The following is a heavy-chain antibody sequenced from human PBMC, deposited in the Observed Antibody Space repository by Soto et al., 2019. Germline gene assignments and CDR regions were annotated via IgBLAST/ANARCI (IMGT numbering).Heavy chain of an antibody. V-gene: IGHV4-34*01. CDR3: ARESDGRGYYYYYYMDV. CDR2: INHSGST. D-gene: IGHD1-26*01. J-gene: IGHJ6*03. CDR1: GGSFSGYY. Sequence: SETLSLTCAVYGGSFSGYYWSWIRQPPGKGLEWIGEINHSGSTNYNPSLKSRVTISVDTSKNQFSLKLSSATAADTAVYYCARESDGRGYYYYYYMDVWGKGTTVTVSS.